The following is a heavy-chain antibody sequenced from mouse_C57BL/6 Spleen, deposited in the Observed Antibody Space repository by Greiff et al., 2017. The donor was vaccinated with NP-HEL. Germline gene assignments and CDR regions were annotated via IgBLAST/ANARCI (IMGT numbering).Heavy chain of an antibody. CDR3: ARDPYYYGSSRAHY. D-gene: IGHD1-1*01. V-gene: IGHV1-82*01. J-gene: IGHJ2*01. CDR2: IYPGDGDT. CDR1: GYAFSSSW. Sequence: QVQLQQSGPELVKPGASVKISCKASGYAFSSSWMNWVKQRPGKGLEWIGRIYPGDGDTNYNGKFKGKATLTADKSSSTAYMHLSSLTAEDSAVYCSARDPYYYGSSRAHYWGQGTTLTVSS.